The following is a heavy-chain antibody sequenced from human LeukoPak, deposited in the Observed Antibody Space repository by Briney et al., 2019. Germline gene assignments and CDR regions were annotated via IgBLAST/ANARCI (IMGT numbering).Heavy chain of an antibody. CDR1: GYSISSGYY. CDR2: IYHSGST. CDR3: ARGPIRIAARIHFDY. J-gene: IGHJ4*02. V-gene: IGHV4-38-2*02. Sequence: SETLSLTCTVSGYSISSGYYWGWIRQPPGKGLEWIGSIYHSGSTYYNPSLKSRVTISVDTSKTQFSLKLSSVTAADAAVYYCARGPIRIAARIHFDYWGQGTLVTVSS. D-gene: IGHD6-6*01.